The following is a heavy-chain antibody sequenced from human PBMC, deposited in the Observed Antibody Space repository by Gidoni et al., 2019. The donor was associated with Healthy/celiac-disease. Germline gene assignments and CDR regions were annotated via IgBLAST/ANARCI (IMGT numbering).Heavy chain of an antibody. D-gene: IGHD4-17*01. J-gene: IGHJ4*02. CDR3: TTDIGYGDYGFDY. CDR2: IKSKTDGGTT. CDR1: GFTFSNAW. Sequence: EVQLVESGGGLVKPGGSLRLSCAASGFTFSNAWMSWVRQAQGKGLEWVGRIKSKTDGGTTDYAAPVKGRFTISRDDSKNTLYLQMNSLKTEDTAVYYCTTDIGYGDYGFDYWGQGTLVTVSS. V-gene: IGHV3-15*01.